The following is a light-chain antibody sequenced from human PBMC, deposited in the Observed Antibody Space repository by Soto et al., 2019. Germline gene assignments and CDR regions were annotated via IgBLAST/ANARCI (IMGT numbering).Light chain of an antibody. J-gene: IGKJ1*01. Sequence: DIQMTQSPSSLSASVGDRVTIACRASQGISNYLAWFQQKPGKVPKLLIFAASALQSGVPSRFSGNGSGTDFTLTIGSPQAEDVATYFLQTYDTAPAWAVGQGNRVEIK. CDR1: QGISNY. V-gene: IGKV1-27*01. CDR2: AAS. CDR3: QTYDTAPAWA.